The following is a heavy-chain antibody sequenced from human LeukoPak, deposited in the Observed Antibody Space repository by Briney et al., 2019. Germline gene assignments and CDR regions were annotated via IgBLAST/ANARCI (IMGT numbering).Heavy chain of an antibody. Sequence: GSXXXSXXASGFTVSSNYMSWVRQAPGKXXEWXSVIYSGGSTYYADSVKGRFTISRDNSKNTLYLQMNSLRAEDTAVYYCARVIVPRGYFDYWGQGTLVTVSS. V-gene: IGHV3-66*01. CDR2: IYSGGST. CDR1: GFTVSSNY. CDR3: ARVIVPRGYFDY. D-gene: IGHD2/OR15-2a*01. J-gene: IGHJ4*02.